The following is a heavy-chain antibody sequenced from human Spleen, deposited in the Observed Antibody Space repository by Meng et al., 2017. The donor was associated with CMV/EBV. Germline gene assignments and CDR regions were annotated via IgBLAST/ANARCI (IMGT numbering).Heavy chain of an antibody. CDR1: GYTFTGYY. V-gene: IGHV1-2*02. J-gene: IGHJ6*02. D-gene: IGHD3-16*01. CDR3: ARGPMITGLNYYYGMDV. CDR2: INPNSGGT. Sequence: ASVKVSCKASGYTFTGYYMHWVRQAPGQGLEWMGWINPNSGGTNYAQKFQGRVTMTRDTSISTAYMELSRLRSDDTAVYYCARGPMITGLNYYYGMDVWGQGTTVTVSS.